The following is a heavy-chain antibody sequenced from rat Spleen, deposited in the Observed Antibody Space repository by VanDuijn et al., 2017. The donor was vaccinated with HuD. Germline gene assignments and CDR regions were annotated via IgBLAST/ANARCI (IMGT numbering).Heavy chain of an antibody. V-gene: IGHV5-27*01. J-gene: IGHJ2*01. CDR3: TTDTFYDGTYYPGGFDY. D-gene: IGHD1-12*02. CDR1: GFTFSRYY. CDR2: ITNASGGT. Sequence: EVQLVESGGDLVQSGRSLRLSCAASGFTFSRYYMAWIRQAPGKGLEWVASITNASGGTHYPDSVKGRFTISRDNAKSTLYLQLDSLRSEDTATYYCTTDTFYDGTYYPGGFDYWGQGVMVTVSS.